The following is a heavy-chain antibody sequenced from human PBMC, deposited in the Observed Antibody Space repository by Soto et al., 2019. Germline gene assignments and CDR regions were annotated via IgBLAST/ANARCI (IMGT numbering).Heavy chain of an antibody. CDR1: GFTFSNAW. CDR2: IKSKTDGGTT. Sequence: GGSLRLSCAASGFTFSNAWMSWVRQAPGKGLEWVGRIKSKTDGGTTDYAAPVKGRFTISRDDSKNTLYLQMNSLKTEDTAVYYCTTTWTTVTTIWFDPWGQGTLVTVSS. CDR3: TTTWTTVTTIWFDP. V-gene: IGHV3-15*01. D-gene: IGHD4-17*01. J-gene: IGHJ5*02.